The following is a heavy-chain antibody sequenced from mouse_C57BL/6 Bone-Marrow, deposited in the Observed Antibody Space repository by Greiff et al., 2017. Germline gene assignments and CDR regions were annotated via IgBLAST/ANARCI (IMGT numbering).Heavy chain of an antibody. CDR2: ISNGGGST. Sequence: KLMESGGGLVQPGGSLKLSCAASGFTFSDYYMYWVRQTPEKRLEWVAYISNGGGSTYYPDTVKGRFTISRDNAKNTLYLQMSRLKSEDTAMYYCARQEGSRLRREGLAYWGQGTLVTVS. CDR1: GFTFSDYY. D-gene: IGHD2-4*01. J-gene: IGHJ3*01. CDR3: ARQEGSRLRREGLAY. V-gene: IGHV5-12*01.